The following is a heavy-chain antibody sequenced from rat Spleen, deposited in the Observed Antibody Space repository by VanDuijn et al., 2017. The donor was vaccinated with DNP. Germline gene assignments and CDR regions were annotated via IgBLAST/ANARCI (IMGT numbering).Heavy chain of an antibody. CDR3: ARHSTVAARDWFAF. CDR2: ITYDGSRT. V-gene: IGHV5-17*01. CDR1: GFTFSGYA. J-gene: IGHJ3*01. Sequence: EVQLVESGGGLVQPGRSLKFSCAASGFTFSGYAMAWVRQAPKKGLEWVATITYDGSRTYYRDSVKGRFTISRDNVKYTLYLQMDSLRSEETATYYCARHSTVAARDWFAFWGQGTLVTVSS. D-gene: IGHD1-2*01.